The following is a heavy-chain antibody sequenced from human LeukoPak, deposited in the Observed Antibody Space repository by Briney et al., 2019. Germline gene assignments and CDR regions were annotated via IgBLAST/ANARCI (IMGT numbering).Heavy chain of an antibody. Sequence: SETLSLTCAVYGGSFSGYYWSWIREPPGKGLEWIGEINHGGSTNYNPSLKSRVTISVDTSKNQFSLKLSSVTAADTAVYYCARVSMVRGVIMPDAFDIWGQGTMVTVSP. D-gene: IGHD3-10*01. V-gene: IGHV4-34*01. CDR3: ARVSMVRGVIMPDAFDI. CDR1: GGSFSGYY. J-gene: IGHJ3*02. CDR2: INHGGST.